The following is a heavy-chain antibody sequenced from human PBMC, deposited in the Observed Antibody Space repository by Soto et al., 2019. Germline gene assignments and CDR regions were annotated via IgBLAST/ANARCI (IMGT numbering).Heavy chain of an antibody. CDR3: AREVPIRGYSYYYGMDV. Sequence: SVTVSCQASGGTFSSYAISWVRQAPGQGLEWMGGIIPIFGTANYAQKFQGRVTITADESTSTAYMELSSLRSEDTAVYYCAREVPIRGYSYYYGMDVWGQGTTVTVSS. D-gene: IGHD5-18*01. V-gene: IGHV1-69*13. CDR1: GGTFSSYA. J-gene: IGHJ6*02. CDR2: IIPIFGTA.